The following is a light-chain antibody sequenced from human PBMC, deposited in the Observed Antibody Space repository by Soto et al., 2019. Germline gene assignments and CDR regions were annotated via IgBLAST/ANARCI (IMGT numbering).Light chain of an antibody. CDR1: SNDVGGYNY. J-gene: IGLJ3*02. Sequence: QPVLTQPPSASGSPGQSVTISCTGTSNDVGGYNYVYWYQQYPGRAPKLMIYEVTKRPSGVPDRFSGSKSGNTASLTVSGLQAEDEADYYCSSYAASNNFYFVFGGGTKLTVL. V-gene: IGLV2-8*01. CDR3: SSYAASNNFYFV. CDR2: EVT.